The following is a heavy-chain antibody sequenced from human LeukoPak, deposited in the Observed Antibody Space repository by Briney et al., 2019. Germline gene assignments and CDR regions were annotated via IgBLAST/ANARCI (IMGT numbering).Heavy chain of an antibody. CDR1: GFTFSSYA. CDR3: AKEQWLGQYFQH. J-gene: IGHJ1*01. CDR2: ISGSGGST. D-gene: IGHD6-19*01. V-gene: IGHV3-23*01. Sequence: GGSLRLSCAASGFTFSSYAMSWVRQAPGKGLEWFSAISGSGGSTYSADSVKGRFTISRDNSKNTLYLQMNSLRAEDTAVYYCAKEQWLGQYFQHWGQGTLVTVSS.